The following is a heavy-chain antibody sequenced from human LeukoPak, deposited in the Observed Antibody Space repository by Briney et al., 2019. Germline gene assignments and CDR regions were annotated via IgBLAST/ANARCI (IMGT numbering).Heavy chain of an antibody. CDR1: GFTFSSYW. V-gene: IGHV3-21*01. J-gene: IGHJ4*02. Sequence: GGSLRLSCAASGFTFSSYWMNWVRQAPGKGLEWVSSISSSSSYIYHADSVKGRFTISRDNAKNSLYLQMNSLRAEDTAVYYCARVGLPGFDYWGQGTLVTVSS. CDR2: ISSSSSYI. D-gene: IGHD4-11*01. CDR3: ARVGLPGFDY.